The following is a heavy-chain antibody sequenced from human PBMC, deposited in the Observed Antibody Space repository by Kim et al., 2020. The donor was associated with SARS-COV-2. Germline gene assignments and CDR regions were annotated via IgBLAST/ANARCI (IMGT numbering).Heavy chain of an antibody. CDR1: GGSISSSSYY. Sequence: SETLSLTCTVSGGSISSSSYYWGWIRQPPGKGLEWIGSIYYSGSTYYNPSLKSRVTISVDTSKNQFSLKLSSVTAADTAVYYCARQGRIAAAPRPNWFDPWGQGTLVTVSS. D-gene: IGHD6-13*01. V-gene: IGHV4-39*01. CDR2: IYYSGST. J-gene: IGHJ5*02. CDR3: ARQGRIAAAPRPNWFDP.